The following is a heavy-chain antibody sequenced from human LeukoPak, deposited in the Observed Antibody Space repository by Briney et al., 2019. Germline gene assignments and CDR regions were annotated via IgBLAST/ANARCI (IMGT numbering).Heavy chain of an antibody. CDR1: GFTFSNYW. V-gene: IGHV3-74*01. CDR2: VNSDESLI. Sequence: GGSLRLSCAVSGFTFSNYWMHWVRQAPGKGLLWVSRVNSDESLISYADSVKGRFTISRDNAKNILYLQMNSLRAEDTAVYYCARDRRPAGGESNSPLLDYWGQGTLVTVSS. CDR3: ARDRRPAGGESNSPLLDY. D-gene: IGHD3-16*01. J-gene: IGHJ4*02.